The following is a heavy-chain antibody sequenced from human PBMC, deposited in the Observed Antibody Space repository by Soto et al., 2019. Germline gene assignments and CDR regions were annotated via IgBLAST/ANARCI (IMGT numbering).Heavy chain of an antibody. CDR3: AMVPPREDAFDI. CDR1: GYTFTSYY. V-gene: IGHV1-46*01. D-gene: IGHD3-10*01. J-gene: IGHJ3*02. Sequence: ASVKVSCKASGYTFTSYYMHWVRPAPGQGLEWMGIINPSGGSTSYAQKFQGRVTMTRDTSTSTVYMELSRLRPEDTAVYYCAMVPPREDAFDIWGQGTMVTVSS. CDR2: INPSGGST.